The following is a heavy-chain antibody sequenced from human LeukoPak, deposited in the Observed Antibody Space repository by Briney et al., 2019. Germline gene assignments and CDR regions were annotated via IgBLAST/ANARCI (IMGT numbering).Heavy chain of an antibody. V-gene: IGHV3-53*01. Sequence: GGSLXLSCAASGFTFSSNYMSWVRQAPGKGLEWVSVIYGGGSTKYAVSVKGRFTTSRDNSKNTLYLQMNSLRAEDTSVYYCARGSGYSGYGFDYWGQGTLVTVSS. J-gene: IGHJ4*02. D-gene: IGHD5-12*01. CDR1: GFTFSSNY. CDR3: ARGSGYSGYGFDY. CDR2: IYGGGST.